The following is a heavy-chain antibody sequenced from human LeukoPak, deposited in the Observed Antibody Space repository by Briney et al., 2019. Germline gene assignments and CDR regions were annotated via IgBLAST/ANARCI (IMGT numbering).Heavy chain of an antibody. Sequence: PSETLSLTCTVSGYSISSGYYWGWIRQPPGKGLEWLVNIYHRGSPYYNPSLKSRVTISLDTSKNQFSLKLTSVTAADTAVYYCARTYCSTTSCYVDSWGQGTLVTVSS. CDR2: IYHRGSP. CDR1: GYSISSGYY. CDR3: ARTYCSTTSCYVDS. V-gene: IGHV4-38-2*02. J-gene: IGHJ4*02. D-gene: IGHD2-2*01.